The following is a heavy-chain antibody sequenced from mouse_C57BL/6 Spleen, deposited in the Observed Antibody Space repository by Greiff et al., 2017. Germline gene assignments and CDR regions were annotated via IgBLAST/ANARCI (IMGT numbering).Heavy chain of an antibody. J-gene: IGHJ4*01. V-gene: IGHV1-9*01. CDR3: ASADYDIYAMDY. Sequence: QVHLQQSGAELMQPGASVKLSCKATGYTFTGYWIEWVKQRPGHGLEWIGELLPGRGSTNYNEKFKGKATFTADTSSNTAYMQLSSLTTEDSAIYYCASADYDIYAMDYWGQGTSVTVSS. D-gene: IGHD2-4*01. CDR2: LLPGRGST. CDR1: GYTFTGYW.